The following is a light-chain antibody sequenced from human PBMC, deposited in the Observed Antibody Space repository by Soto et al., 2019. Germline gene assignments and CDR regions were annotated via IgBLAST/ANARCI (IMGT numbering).Light chain of an antibody. CDR3: QVWDDSGDHVV. J-gene: IGLJ2*01. CDR2: DDS. CDR1: NIGSKG. Sequence: SYELTQPPSVSVTPGQTARITCGGNNIGSKGVHWYQQKPGQAPVLVVYDDSDRPSGIPERFSGSNSGNTATLTINRVEAGYEADFFCQVWDDSGDHVVFGGGTKLTVL. V-gene: IGLV3-21*02.